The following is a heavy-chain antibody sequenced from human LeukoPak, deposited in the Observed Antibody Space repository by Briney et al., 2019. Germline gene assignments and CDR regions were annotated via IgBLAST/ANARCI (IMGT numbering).Heavy chain of an antibody. Sequence: GGSLRLSCAASGFTFSSYGMHWVRQAPGKGLEWVAYLQYDRTNVQYADSVRGRFTISRDNSKNILYLQMNSLRAEDTAVYYCAKSWGSGYYYVVPFDYWGQGTLVTVSS. J-gene: IGHJ4*02. D-gene: IGHD3-22*01. CDR1: GFTFSSYG. CDR2: LQYDRTNV. CDR3: AKSWGSGYYYVVPFDY. V-gene: IGHV3-30*02.